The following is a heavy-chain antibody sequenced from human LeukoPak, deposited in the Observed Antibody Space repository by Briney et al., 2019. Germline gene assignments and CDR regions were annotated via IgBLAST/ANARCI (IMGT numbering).Heavy chain of an antibody. CDR2: IYSGGST. J-gene: IGHJ3*02. Sequence: AGGSLRLSCAASGFTVSSNYMSWVRQAPGKGLEWVSVIYSGGSTYYADSVKGRFTISRDNSKNTLYLRMNSLRAEDTAVYYCAREGSTDAFDIWGQGTMVTVSS. V-gene: IGHV3-53*01. D-gene: IGHD5/OR15-5a*01. CDR3: AREGSTDAFDI. CDR1: GFTVSSNY.